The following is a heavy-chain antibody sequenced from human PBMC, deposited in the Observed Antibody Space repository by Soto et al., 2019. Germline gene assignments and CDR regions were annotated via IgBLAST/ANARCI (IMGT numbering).Heavy chain of an antibody. CDR3: ARLQDCAYRGSWFDP. D-gene: IGHD2-21*02. V-gene: IGHV1-3*05. J-gene: IGHJ5*02. CDR1: GYTFTRYA. CDR2: INAGYGDT. Sequence: QVQLVQSGAEEKKPGASVKVSCKASGYTFTRYAMHWVRQAPGQRLEWMGWINAGYGDTKCSQKFQGRVTITRDTSGSTAYMELSSLRSEDTAVYYCARLQDCAYRGSWFDPWGQGTLSTVST.